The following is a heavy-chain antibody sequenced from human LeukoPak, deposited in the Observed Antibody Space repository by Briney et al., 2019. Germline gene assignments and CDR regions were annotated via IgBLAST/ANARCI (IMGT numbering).Heavy chain of an antibody. J-gene: IGHJ5*02. CDR2: IYHSGST. Sequence: SETLSLTCAVSGVSISSSNWRSWVRQPPGKGLEWVGEIYHSGSTNYKPSLKSRVTISVDKSKNPFSLKLSSVTAADTAVYYCARDTVVVPAATGVNWFDPWGQGTLVTVSS. CDR3: ARDTVVVPAATGVNWFDP. V-gene: IGHV4-4*02. D-gene: IGHD2-2*01. CDR1: GVSISSSNW.